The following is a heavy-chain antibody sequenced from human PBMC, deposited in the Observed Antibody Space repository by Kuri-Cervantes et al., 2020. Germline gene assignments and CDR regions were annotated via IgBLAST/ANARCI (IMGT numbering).Heavy chain of an antibody. CDR3: ARDGITCYYGSGSPPPPRYYYMDV. V-gene: IGHV1-46*01. CDR2: INPSGGST. CDR1: GYTFTSYY. Sequence: ASVKVSCKASGYTFTSYYMHWVRQAPGQGLEWMGIINPSGGSTSYAQKFQGRVTMTRDTSTSTVYMELSSLRSEDTAVYYCARDGITCYYGSGSPPPPRYYYMDVWGKGTTVTVSS. D-gene: IGHD3-10*01. J-gene: IGHJ6*03.